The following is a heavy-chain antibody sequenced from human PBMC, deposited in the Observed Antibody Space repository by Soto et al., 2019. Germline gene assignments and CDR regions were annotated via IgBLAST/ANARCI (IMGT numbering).Heavy chain of an antibody. Sequence: SETLSLTCAVYGGSFSGYYWSWIRQPPGKGLEWIGEINHSGSTNYNPSLKSRVTISVDTSKNQFSLKLSSVTAADTAVYYCARVRSHYYDSSGYPDYGMDVWGQGTTVTVSS. V-gene: IGHV4-34*01. CDR2: INHSGST. D-gene: IGHD3-22*01. CDR3: ARVRSHYYDSSGYPDYGMDV. J-gene: IGHJ6*02. CDR1: GGSFSGYY.